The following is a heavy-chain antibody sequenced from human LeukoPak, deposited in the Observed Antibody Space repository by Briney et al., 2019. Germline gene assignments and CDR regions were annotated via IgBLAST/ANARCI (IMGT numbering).Heavy chain of an antibody. CDR1: GFSFSSYS. J-gene: IGHJ4*02. CDR3: AKDPSYYYDSSGYYFASWIDY. V-gene: IGHV3-21*04. D-gene: IGHD3-22*01. Sequence: GGSLRLSCAASGFSFSSYSMNWVRQVPGTGLEWVSSISSSSSFTYYADSVKGRFTISRDNSKNTLYLQMNSLRAEDTAVYYCAKDPSYYYDSSGYYFASWIDYWGQGTLVTVSS. CDR2: ISSSSSFT.